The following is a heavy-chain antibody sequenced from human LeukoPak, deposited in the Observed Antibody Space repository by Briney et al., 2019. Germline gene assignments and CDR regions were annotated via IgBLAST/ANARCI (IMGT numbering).Heavy chain of an antibody. Sequence: SSGSTIYYADSVKGRFTISRDNAKNSLYLQMNSLRAEDTAVYYCARGEYGSGSYHIDYWGQGTLVTVSS. CDR3: ARGEYGSGSYHIDY. D-gene: IGHD3-10*01. V-gene: IGHV3-11*04. CDR2: SSGSTI. J-gene: IGHJ4*02.